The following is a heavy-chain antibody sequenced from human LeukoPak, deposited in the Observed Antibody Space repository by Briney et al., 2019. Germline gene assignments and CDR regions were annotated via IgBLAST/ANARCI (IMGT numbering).Heavy chain of an antibody. J-gene: IGHJ4*02. CDR3: ARVRYCSGGSCYDKRGPFDY. V-gene: IGHV4-31*03. CDR2: IYYSGST. D-gene: IGHD2-15*01. Sequence: TSETLSLTCTVSGGSISSGGYYWSWIRQHPGKGLEWIGYIYYSGSTYYNPSLKSRVTISVDTSKNQFSLKLSSVTAADTAVYYCARVRYCSGGSCYDKRGPFDYWGQGTLVTVSS. CDR1: GGSISSGGYY.